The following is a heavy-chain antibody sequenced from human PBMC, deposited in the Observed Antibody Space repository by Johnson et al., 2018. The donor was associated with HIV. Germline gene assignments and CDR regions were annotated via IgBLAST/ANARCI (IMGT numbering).Heavy chain of an antibody. D-gene: IGHD4-11*01. CDR1: GFTFSNAW. Sequence: QVQLVEYGGGLVKPGGSLRLSCAASGFTFSNAWMSWVRQAPGKGLEWVAFIRYDGSNKYYADSVKGRFTISRENAKNSLYLQMNSLRAGDTAVYYCARETVTSGAFDIWGQGTMVTVSS. CDR3: ARETVTSGAFDI. CDR2: IRYDGSNK. J-gene: IGHJ3*02. V-gene: IGHV3-30*02.